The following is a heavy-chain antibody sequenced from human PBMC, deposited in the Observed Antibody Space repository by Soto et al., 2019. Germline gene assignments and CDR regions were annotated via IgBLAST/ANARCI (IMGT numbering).Heavy chain of an antibody. CDR3: ARHAVEMATITYFDY. D-gene: IGHD5-12*01. CDR1: GGSISSSSYY. V-gene: IGHV4-39*01. J-gene: IGHJ4*02. CDR2: IYYSGST. Sequence: PSETLSLTCAVSGGSISSSSYYWGWIRQPPGKGLEWIGSIYYSGSTYYNPSLKSRVTISVDTSKNQFSLKLSSVTAADTAVYYCARHAVEMATITYFDYWGQGTLVTSPQ.